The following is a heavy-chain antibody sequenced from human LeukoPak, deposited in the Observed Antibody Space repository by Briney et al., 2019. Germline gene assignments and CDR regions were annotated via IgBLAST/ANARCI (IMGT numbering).Heavy chain of an antibody. D-gene: IGHD2-8*01. V-gene: IGHV3-23*01. CDR2: VSGDGAGM. CDR1: GFAFPNYA. J-gene: IGHJ5*01. Sequence: GGSLRLSCAASGFAFPNYAMNWVRQASGKGLEWVSGVSGDGAGMYYADSVKGRFTVSRDNSENTLSLKMDILRAEDTAVYYCVKNGVRSLFTVYNWFDSWGQGTLVTVSS. CDR3: VKNGVRSLFTVYNWFDS.